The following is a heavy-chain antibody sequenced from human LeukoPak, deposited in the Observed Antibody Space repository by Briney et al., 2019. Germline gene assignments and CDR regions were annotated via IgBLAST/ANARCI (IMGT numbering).Heavy chain of an antibody. V-gene: IGHV3-21*01. D-gene: IGHD5-18*01. CDR1: GFTFSSYS. Sequence: GGSLRLSCAASGFTFSSYSMNWVRQAPGKGLEWVSSISSSSSYIYYADSVQGRFTISRDNAKNSLYLQMNSLRAEDTAVYYCASQRGYSYGYGRWGQGTLVTVSS. CDR3: ASQRGYSYGYGR. CDR2: ISSSSSYI. J-gene: IGHJ4*02.